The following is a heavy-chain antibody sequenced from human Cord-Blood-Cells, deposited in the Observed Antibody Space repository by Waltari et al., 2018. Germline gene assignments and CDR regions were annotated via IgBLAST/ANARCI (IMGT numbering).Heavy chain of an antibody. CDR3: VRGKDIVVVPAAEGFDY. CDR2: INHSGST. J-gene: IGHJ4*02. V-gene: IGHV4-34*01. D-gene: IGHD2-2*01. CDR1: GGSFSGYY. Sequence: QVQLQQWGAGLLKPSETLSLTCAVYGGSFSGYYWSWIRQPPGKGLEWIGEINHSGSTNYNPSLKSRVTISVDTSKNQFSLKLSSVTAADTAVYYCVRGKDIVVVPAAEGFDYWGQGTLVTVSS.